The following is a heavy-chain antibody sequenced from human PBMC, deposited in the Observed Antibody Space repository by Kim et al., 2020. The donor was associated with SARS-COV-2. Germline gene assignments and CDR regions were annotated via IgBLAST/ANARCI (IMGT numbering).Heavy chain of an antibody. V-gene: IGHV3-74*01. Sequence: AGSVQDGFAIARDNAKNTRYLQMSSVRAEDTAVYYCASRQGADSKGYFNNWGQGTLVTVSS. D-gene: IGHD6-13*01. J-gene: IGHJ4*02. CDR3: ASRQGADSKGYFNN.